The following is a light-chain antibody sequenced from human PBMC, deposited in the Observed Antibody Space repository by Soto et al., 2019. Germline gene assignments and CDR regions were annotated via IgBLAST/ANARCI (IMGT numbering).Light chain of an antibody. CDR2: GNI. Sequence: VLTEPWSEAAEPGQRVTIDCTESSSNIGAGYDVHCYQQRQGPAAKLLIFGNINRPSAVPDRFSGSKSGTSASLTIPGLQAEDEGDYYCQSYDSTLSARYVFGTETKGTVL. CDR3: QSYDSTLSARYV. J-gene: IGLJ1*01. V-gene: IGLV1-40*01. CDR1: SSNIGAGYD.